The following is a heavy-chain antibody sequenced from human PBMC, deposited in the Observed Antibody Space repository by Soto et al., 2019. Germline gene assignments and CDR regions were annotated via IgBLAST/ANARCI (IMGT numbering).Heavy chain of an antibody. Sequence: PGGSLRLSCAASGFTFSNAWMNWVRQAPGKGLEWVGRIKSKTDGGTTDYAAPVKGRFTISRDDSKNTLYLQMNSLKTKDTAVYYCTTRDYSNYGGRDYWGQGTLVTVSS. CDR3: TTRDYSNYGGRDY. D-gene: IGHD4-4*01. J-gene: IGHJ4*02. CDR2: IKSKTDGGTT. V-gene: IGHV3-15*07. CDR1: GFTFSNAW.